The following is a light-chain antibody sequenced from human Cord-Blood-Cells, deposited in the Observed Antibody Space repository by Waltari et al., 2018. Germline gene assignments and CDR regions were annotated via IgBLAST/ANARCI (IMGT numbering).Light chain of an antibody. J-gene: IGKJ4*01. CDR1: QSVSSN. V-gene: IGKV3-15*01. CDR2: GAS. CDR3: QQYNNWPLT. Sequence: EIVMTQSPATLSVSPGERATLSCRASQSVSSNLAWDLRKPGQAPRRLIYGASTRATGIPAKFSGSGSGTEFTLTISSLQSEDFAVYYCQQYNNWPLTFGGGTKVEIK.